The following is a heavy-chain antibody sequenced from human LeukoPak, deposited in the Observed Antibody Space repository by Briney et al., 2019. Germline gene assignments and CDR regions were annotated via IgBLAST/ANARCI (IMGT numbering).Heavy chain of an antibody. J-gene: IGHJ4*02. CDR3: ARDRYQYCFDY. V-gene: IGHV4-59*12. Sequence: SETLSLTCTVSGGSISSYYWSWIRQPPGKGLEWIGYIYYSGSTNYNPSLKSRVTISVDKSKNQFSLKLSSVTAADTAVYYCARDRYQYCFDYWGQGTLVTVSS. D-gene: IGHD2-2*01. CDR1: GGSISSYY. CDR2: IYYSGST.